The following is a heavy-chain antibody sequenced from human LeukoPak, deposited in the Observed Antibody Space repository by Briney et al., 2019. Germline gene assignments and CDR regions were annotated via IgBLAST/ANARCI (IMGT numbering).Heavy chain of an antibody. V-gene: IGHV4-34*01. CDR1: GGSFSGYY. CDR2: INHSGST. CDR3: ARGSWRSGWYGYYFDY. J-gene: IGHJ4*02. Sequence: SETLSLTCAVYGGSFSGYYWSWIRQPPGKGLEWIGEINHSGSTNYNPSLKSRVTISVDTSKNQFSLKLSSVTAADTAVYYCARGSWRSGWYGYYFDYWGQGTLVTVSS. D-gene: IGHD6-19*01.